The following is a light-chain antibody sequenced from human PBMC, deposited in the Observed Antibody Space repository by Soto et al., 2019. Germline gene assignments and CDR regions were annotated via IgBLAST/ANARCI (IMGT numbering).Light chain of an antibody. CDR2: GAS. CDR3: KQYGRSPWT. V-gene: IGKV3-20*01. CDR1: QSVGSNY. J-gene: IGKJ1*01. Sequence: EIVLTQSPGTLSLSPGERATLSCRASQSVGSNYLAWYQQKPGQAPRLLIYGASSRATGIPDRFSGSGSGADFTLTISRLEPEDFAVYYCKQYGRSPWTFGQGTKVEI.